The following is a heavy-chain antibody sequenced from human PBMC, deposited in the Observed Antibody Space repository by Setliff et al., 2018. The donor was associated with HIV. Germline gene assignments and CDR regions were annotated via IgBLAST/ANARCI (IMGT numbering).Heavy chain of an antibody. V-gene: IGHV4-4*09. J-gene: IGHJ6*02. D-gene: IGHD3-10*01. CDR1: GGSFSGYY. CDR2: IYTSGST. Sequence: PSETLSLTCAVYGGSFSGYYWSWIRQPPGKGLEWIGYIYTSGSTNYNPSLKSRVTISVDTSKNQFSLKLSSVTAADTAVYYCARTFGDLKHYNYYYTIDVWGQGTTVTVSS. CDR3: ARTFGDLKHYNYYYTIDV.